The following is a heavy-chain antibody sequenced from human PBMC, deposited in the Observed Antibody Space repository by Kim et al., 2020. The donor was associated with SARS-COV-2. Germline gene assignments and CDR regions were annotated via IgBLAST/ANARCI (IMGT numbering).Heavy chain of an antibody. D-gene: IGHD6-13*01. J-gene: IGHJ6*02. CDR1: GGSFSGYY. CDR2: INHSGST. Sequence: SETLSLTCAVYGGSFSGYYWSWIRQPPGKGLEWIGEINHSGSTNYNPSLKSRVTISVDTSKNQFSLKLSSVTAADTAVYYCARGGIAAAGAVTHHYYYGMDVWGQGTTVTVSS. V-gene: IGHV4-34*01. CDR3: ARGGIAAAGAVTHHYYYGMDV.